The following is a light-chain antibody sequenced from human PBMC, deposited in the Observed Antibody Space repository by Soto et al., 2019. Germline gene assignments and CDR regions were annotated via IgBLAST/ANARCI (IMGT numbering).Light chain of an antibody. J-gene: IGLJ2*01. CDR2: NNN. CDR1: SSNIGSNF. V-gene: IGLV1-44*01. Sequence: QSVLTQSPSASGTPGQRVTISCSGSSSNIGSNFVNWYQQLPGTAPKLLMYNNNQRPSGVPDRFSGSKSGTSASLAISGLQSEDEADYYCEAWDDSLNGPVFGGGTKLTVL. CDR3: EAWDDSLNGPV.